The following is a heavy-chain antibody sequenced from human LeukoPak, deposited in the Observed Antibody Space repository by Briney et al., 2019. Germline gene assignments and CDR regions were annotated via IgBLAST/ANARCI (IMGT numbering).Heavy chain of an antibody. CDR2: ISYDGSNK. CDR1: GFTFNSYA. D-gene: IGHD5-12*01. Sequence: HPGRSLRLSCAASGFTFNSYAIHWVRQAPGKGLEWVAVISYDGSNKYYAESVKGRFTISRDNSKNTLHLQLNSLRPDDTAVYYCARDQLAYSGYDTLFDYWGQGTLVTVSS. V-gene: IGHV3-30*04. J-gene: IGHJ4*02. CDR3: ARDQLAYSGYDTLFDY.